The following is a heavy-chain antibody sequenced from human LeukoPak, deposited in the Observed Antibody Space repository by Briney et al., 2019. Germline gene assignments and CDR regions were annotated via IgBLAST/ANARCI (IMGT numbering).Heavy chain of an antibody. V-gene: IGHV3-33*01. J-gene: IGHJ4*02. CDR1: GFTFGRYG. CDR3: ARLLDSGDYALSVLRY. D-gene: IGHD3-22*01. Sequence: PGRSLRLSCAASGFTFGRYGMHWVRQAPGKGLEWVALISYDGSNKYYADSVKGRFTISRDNSKNTLYLQMNSLRAEDTAVYYCARLLDSGDYALSVLRYWGQGTLVTVSP. CDR2: ISYDGSNK.